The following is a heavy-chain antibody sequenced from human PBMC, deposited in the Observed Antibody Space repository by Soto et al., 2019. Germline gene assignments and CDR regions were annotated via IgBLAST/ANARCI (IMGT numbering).Heavy chain of an antibody. V-gene: IGHV3-53*01. CDR2: IYSGGST. CDR1: GFTVSSNY. D-gene: IGHD3-10*01. J-gene: IGHJ6*02. CDR3: ARSPGFGLGYYYGMDV. Sequence: EVQLVESGGGLIQPGGSLRLSCAASGFTVSSNYMSWVRQAPGKGLEWVSVIYSGGSTYYADSVKGRFTISRDNSKNTLYLQMNSLSAEDAAVYYCARSPGFGLGYYYGMDVWGQGTTVTVSS.